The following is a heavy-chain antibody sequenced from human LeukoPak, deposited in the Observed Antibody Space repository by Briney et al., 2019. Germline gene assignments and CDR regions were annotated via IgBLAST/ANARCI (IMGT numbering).Heavy chain of an antibody. J-gene: IGHJ6*02. CDR2: ISSDGSND. Sequence: PGGSLRLSCAASGFTFSSYWMSWVRQAPGKGLEWVAVISSDGSNDYYVDSVKGRFTISRDNSKNTLFLQMNSLRAEDTAVYYCARVSRVGGPPHMDVWGQGTTVIVSS. CDR3: ARVSRVGGPPHMDV. V-gene: IGHV3-30*03. D-gene: IGHD3-3*01. CDR1: GFTFSSYW.